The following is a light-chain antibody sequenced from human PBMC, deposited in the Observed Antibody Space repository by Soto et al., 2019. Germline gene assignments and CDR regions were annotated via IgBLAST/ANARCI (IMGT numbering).Light chain of an antibody. CDR2: DVS. CDR1: SNDVGGYNS. Sequence: QPVLTQPASISGSPGQSIAISCTGTSNDVGGYNSVSWYQHHPGKAPKLMIYDVSYRPSGVSDRFSGSKSGNTASLTISGLQPEDEADYYCNSYTRTTTLVFGTGTKVTVL. CDR3: NSYTRTTTLV. J-gene: IGLJ1*01. V-gene: IGLV2-14*03.